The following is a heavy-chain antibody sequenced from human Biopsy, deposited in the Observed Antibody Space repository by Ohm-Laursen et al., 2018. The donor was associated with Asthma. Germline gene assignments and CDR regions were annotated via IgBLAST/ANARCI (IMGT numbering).Heavy chain of an antibody. J-gene: IGHJ4*02. Sequence: SVKVSCKSLGGTFNTYVIGWVRQAPGQGLEWMGGINSVLGTTTYPQKFQDRVTITADESTSTVYMELSSLRSEDTAVYYCARKAGSCISRTCYSLDFWGQGTLVTVSS. CDR3: ARKAGSCISRTCYSLDF. CDR1: GGTFNTYV. D-gene: IGHD2-2*01. V-gene: IGHV1-69*13. CDR2: INSVLGTT.